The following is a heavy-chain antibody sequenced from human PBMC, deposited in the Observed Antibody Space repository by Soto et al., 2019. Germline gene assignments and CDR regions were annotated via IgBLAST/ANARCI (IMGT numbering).Heavy chain of an antibody. Sequence: QVQLVQSGAELKKPGSSVKVSCKASGDTFSGYPINWVRQAPGEGLEWMGRIIPVFGTTNDAQRFEGRFTFTADESTNTAYMDLRGLLSEDTAVYYCARDGGFGELKYWGPGTLVTVSS. CDR2: IIPVFGTT. CDR3: ARDGGFGELKY. D-gene: IGHD3-10*01. J-gene: IGHJ4*02. V-gene: IGHV1-69*18. CDR1: GDTFSGYP.